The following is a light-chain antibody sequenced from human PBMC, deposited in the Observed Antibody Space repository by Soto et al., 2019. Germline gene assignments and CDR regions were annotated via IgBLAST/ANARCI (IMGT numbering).Light chain of an antibody. CDR3: QQYNNSPRT. J-gene: IGKJ1*01. CDR1: QSVSSN. Sequence: EIVMTQSPATLSVSPGERATLSCRASQSVSSNLAWYQQKPGQAPRLLIYGTSTRATGVPARFSGSGSGTEFTLPIRSLQSEDFAVYYCQQYNNSPRTFGQGTKV. CDR2: GTS. V-gene: IGKV3-15*01.